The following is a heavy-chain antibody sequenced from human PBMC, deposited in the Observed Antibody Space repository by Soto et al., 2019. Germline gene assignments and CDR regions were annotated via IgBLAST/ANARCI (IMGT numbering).Heavy chain of an antibody. J-gene: IGHJ6*02. CDR1: GVTFSSYA. CDR2: IIPIFGTP. V-gene: IGHV1-69*01. CDR3: ARGPKWERPNL. D-gene: IGHD1-26*01. Sequence: QVQLVQSGAEVKKPGSSLKVSCKASGVTFSSYAITWVRQAPGQGLEWMGGIIPIFGTPNYAQKFQGRVTITADESTSTTYMELSSLRSEDTAVYYCARGPKWERPNLWGQGTTVTVSS.